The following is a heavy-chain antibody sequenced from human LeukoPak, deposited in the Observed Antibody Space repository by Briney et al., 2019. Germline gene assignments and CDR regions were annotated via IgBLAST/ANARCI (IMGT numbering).Heavy chain of an antibody. Sequence: PSETLSLTCAVYGGSFSGHYWSWIRQPPGKGLEWIGEINHSGSTNCNPPLKSRVTISVDTSKNQFSLKLSSVAAADTAVYYCARAPPRRKWLLLDYWGQGTLVTVSS. J-gene: IGHJ4*02. CDR2: INHSGST. D-gene: IGHD3-22*01. CDR3: ARAPPRRKWLLLDY. CDR1: GGSFSGHY. V-gene: IGHV4-34*01.